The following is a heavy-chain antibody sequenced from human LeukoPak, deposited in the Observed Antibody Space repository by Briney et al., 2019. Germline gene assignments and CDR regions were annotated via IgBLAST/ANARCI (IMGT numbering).Heavy chain of an antibody. CDR3: ARGSYYYGSGRNNWFDP. V-gene: IGHV5-51*01. J-gene: IGHJ5*02. D-gene: IGHD3-10*01. CDR2: IYPDDSDT. Sequence: GESLKISCKGSGYSFTNYWIGWVRQMPGKGLEWMGIIYPDDSDTRYSPSFQGQVTISADKSISTAYLQWSSLKASDTAMYYCARGSYYYGSGRNNWFDPWGQGTLVTVSS. CDR1: GYSFTNYW.